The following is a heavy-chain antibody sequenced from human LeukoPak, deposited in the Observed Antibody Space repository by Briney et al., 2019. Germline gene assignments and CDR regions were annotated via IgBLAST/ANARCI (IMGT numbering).Heavy chain of an antibody. CDR3: AQGSGQYYEY. V-gene: IGHV3-15*07. Sequence: GGSLRLSCAVSGLTLSNVWMNWVRQAPEKGLEWVGRIKGKSAGGTTDFAAPVKGRFTISRDDSKSTLYLQMNSLTSEDTAVYYCAQGSGQYYEYWGQGTLVTVSS. J-gene: IGHJ4*02. CDR1: GLTLSNVW. D-gene: IGHD3-22*01. CDR2: IKGKSAGGTT.